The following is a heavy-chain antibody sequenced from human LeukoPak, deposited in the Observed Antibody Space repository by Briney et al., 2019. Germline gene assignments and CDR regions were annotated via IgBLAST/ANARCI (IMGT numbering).Heavy chain of an antibody. CDR3: ARVPASGYSYGPFDY. CDR1: GGTFSSYA. J-gene: IGHJ4*02. Sequence: SVKVSCKASGGTFSSYAISWVRQAPGQGLEWMGGIIPIFGTANYAQKFQGRVTITADESTSTAYMELSSLRSEDTAVYYCARVPASGYSYGPFDYWGQGTLVTVSS. D-gene: IGHD5-18*01. V-gene: IGHV1-69*01. CDR2: IIPIFGTA.